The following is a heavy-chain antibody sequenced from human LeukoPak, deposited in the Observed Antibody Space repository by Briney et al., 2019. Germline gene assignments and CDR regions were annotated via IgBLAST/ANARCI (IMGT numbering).Heavy chain of an antibody. J-gene: IGHJ4*02. CDR2: ILDDGSNK. CDR3: ARGEIAAAGTTPFDY. Sequence: GGSLRLSCAASGFTFTLYPMHWVRQAPGKGLEWVTVILDDGSNKYYADSVKGRFTISRDNSKNTLYLQMNSLRDEDTAVYFCARGEIAAAGTTPFDYWGQGTLVTVSS. CDR1: GFTFTLYP. D-gene: IGHD6-13*01. V-gene: IGHV3-30*04.